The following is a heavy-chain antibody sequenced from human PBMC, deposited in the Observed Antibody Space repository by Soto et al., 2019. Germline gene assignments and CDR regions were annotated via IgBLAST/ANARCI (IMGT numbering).Heavy chain of an antibody. J-gene: IGHJ6*03. V-gene: IGHV4-59*01. D-gene: IGHD4-17*01. CDR3: ATAVPNDYVPNYYPVDV. CDR1: GASISNYY. CDR2: IYYRWRT. Sequence: QVQLQEAGPGLVKPSETLSLTCSVSGASISNYYWSWIRQPPGKGLAWIGYIYYRWRTNYNPSLTSRVTISVATSRNQVSLRLTSVTAADTAVYYCATAVPNDYVPNYYPVDVWGRGITVTVSS.